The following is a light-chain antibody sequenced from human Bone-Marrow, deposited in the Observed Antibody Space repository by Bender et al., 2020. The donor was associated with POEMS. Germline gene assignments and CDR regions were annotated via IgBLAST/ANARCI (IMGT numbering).Light chain of an antibody. CDR2: EVT. Sequence: QSALTQPASVSASPGQSITISCTGTSSDVGGYNYVSWYQQHPGKAPKLMIYEVTKRPSGVPDRFSGSKSGTSASLAITGLQAEDEGDYYCQSYDNSLGGWVFGGGTKLTVL. V-gene: IGLV2-14*01. J-gene: IGLJ3*02. CDR3: QSYDNSLGGWV. CDR1: SSDVGGYNY.